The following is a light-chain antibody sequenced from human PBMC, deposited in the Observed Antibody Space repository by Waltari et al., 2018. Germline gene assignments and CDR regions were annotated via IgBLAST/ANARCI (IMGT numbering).Light chain of an antibody. CDR3: QQHTAYPVS. CDR2: FAS. Sequence: DIQMTQYPSSLSASVGDTVTITCRASQDIRNFVAWYQQKPGKPPKPLIYFASNLETGVPSRFSGSGSGTGFTLTISRLQPEDFATYYCQQHTAYPVSFGQGTKVEIK. CDR1: QDIRNF. J-gene: IGKJ2*03. V-gene: IGKV1-17*01.